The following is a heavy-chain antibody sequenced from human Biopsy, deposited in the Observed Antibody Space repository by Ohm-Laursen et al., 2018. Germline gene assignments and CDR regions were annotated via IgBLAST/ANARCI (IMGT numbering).Heavy chain of an antibody. CDR1: GYTFSLYH. J-gene: IGHJ4*02. Sequence: GSSVKVSCKASGYTFSLYHIHWVRQAPGQGLEWMGWIDPDSGRTSFGQNFQGRVTMRSDTSTGTAYLELTRLRSDDTAVYYCARDPYCSGGNCYSPLDHWGQGTLVTVSA. D-gene: IGHD2-15*01. V-gene: IGHV1-2*02. CDR3: ARDPYCSGGNCYSPLDH. CDR2: IDPDSGRT.